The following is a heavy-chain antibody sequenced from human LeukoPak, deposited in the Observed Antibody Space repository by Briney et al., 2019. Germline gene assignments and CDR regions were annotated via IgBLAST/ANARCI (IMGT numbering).Heavy chain of an antibody. Sequence: SETLSLTCAVSGGSFSAFFWRWIRQPPGKGLEWIGDVGHSGSADYDPSLKSRVTVSADPSKTQFSLKLTSVTAADTAVYYCATRGDYSDTSGNSYDALDIWGQGTMVTVSS. D-gene: IGHD3-22*01. CDR1: GGSFSAFF. J-gene: IGHJ3*02. CDR2: VGHSGSA. V-gene: IGHV4-34*01. CDR3: ATRGDYSDTSGNSYDALDI.